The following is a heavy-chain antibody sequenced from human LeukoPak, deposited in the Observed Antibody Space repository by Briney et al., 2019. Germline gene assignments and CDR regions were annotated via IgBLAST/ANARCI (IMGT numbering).Heavy chain of an antibody. J-gene: IGHJ5*02. CDR3: ARGPTHFPMT. V-gene: IGHV3-48*02. Sequence: PGGSLRLFCEASGFTFSSYSMNWVRQAPGKGLEWVSYISSSSSTMYYADSVKGRFTISRDNAKNSLYLQMNSLRDEDTAVYYCARGPTHFPMTWGQGTLVTVSS. CDR2: ISSSSSTM. CDR1: GFTFSSYS. D-gene: IGHD2/OR15-2a*01.